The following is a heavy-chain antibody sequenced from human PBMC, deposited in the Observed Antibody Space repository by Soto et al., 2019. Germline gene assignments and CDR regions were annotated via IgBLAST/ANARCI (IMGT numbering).Heavy chain of an antibody. CDR2: ISGYNGNT. CDR1: GYTFTSYG. D-gene: IGHD3-10*01. CDR3: ARAGKYFYGSGSPYYYGMDV. Sequence: QVQLVQSGAEVKKPGASVKVSCKASGYTFTSYGVSWVRQAPGQGLEWMGWISGYNGNTNYAQKLQGRVTMTTDTSTITAYLELRSLRSDDSAVYYCARAGKYFYGSGSPYYYGMDVWGQGITVTVPS. V-gene: IGHV1-18*04. J-gene: IGHJ6*02.